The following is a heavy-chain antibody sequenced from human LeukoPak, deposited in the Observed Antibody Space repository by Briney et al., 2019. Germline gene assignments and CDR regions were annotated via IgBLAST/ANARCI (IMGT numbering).Heavy chain of an antibody. CDR1: GYTFTGYY. CDR3: ARSYCGGDCYWTIDY. CDR2: INPNTGVT. Sequence: ASVKVSCKASGYTFTGYYMHWVRQAPGQGLTRMGWINPNTGVTNYAQKFQGRVTMTRATSINTAYMELDRLTSDDTAIYYCARSYCGGDCYWTIDYWGQGTLVTVSS. J-gene: IGHJ4*02. V-gene: IGHV1-2*02. D-gene: IGHD2-21*02.